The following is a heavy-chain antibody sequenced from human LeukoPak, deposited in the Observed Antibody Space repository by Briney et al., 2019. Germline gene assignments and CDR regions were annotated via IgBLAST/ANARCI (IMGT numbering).Heavy chain of an antibody. Sequence: PGGSLRLSCAASGFTLSSYSMNWVRQAPGKGLEWVSVIYSGGSTYYADSVKGRFTISRDNSKNTLYLQMNSLRAEDTAVYYCARGGPAAGRFDYWGQGTLVTVSS. J-gene: IGHJ4*02. CDR1: GFTLSSYS. CDR3: ARGGPAAGRFDY. CDR2: IYSGGST. V-gene: IGHV3-66*01. D-gene: IGHD6-13*01.